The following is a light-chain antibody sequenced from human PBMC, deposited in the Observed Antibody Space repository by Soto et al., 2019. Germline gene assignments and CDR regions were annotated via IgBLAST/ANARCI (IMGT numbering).Light chain of an antibody. CDR1: QSVSSSY. CDR3: QQYCTSPPT. V-gene: IGKV3D-20*01. CDR2: EAS. Sequence: IVLTQSPSTLSLTTGEISPLSCGASQSVSSSYLAWYQQKPGLAPRLLIYEASIRASGVPDRFSGSGSGTDFTLTISRLEAEDFAVYYCQQYCTSPPTFGQGTKV. J-gene: IGKJ1*01.